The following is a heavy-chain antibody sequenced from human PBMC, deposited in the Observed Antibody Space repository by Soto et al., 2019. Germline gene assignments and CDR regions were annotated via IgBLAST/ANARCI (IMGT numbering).Heavy chain of an antibody. CDR1: GFTFSSYG. Sequence: QVQLVESGGGVVQPGRSLRLSCAASGFTFSSYGMHWVRQAPGKGLEWVAVIWYDGSNKYYADSVKGRFTISRDNSKNTLYLQMNSLRAEDTAVYYCARAGGSILWWEFGYWGQGTLVTVSS. V-gene: IGHV3-33*01. CDR2: IWYDGSNK. J-gene: IGHJ4*02. CDR3: ARAGGSILWWEFGY. D-gene: IGHD2-21*01.